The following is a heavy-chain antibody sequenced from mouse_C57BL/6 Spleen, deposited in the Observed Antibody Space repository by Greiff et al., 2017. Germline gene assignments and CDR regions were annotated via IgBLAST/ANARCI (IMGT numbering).Heavy chain of an antibody. CDR2: IYPRSGNT. V-gene: IGHV1-81*01. D-gene: IGHD5-1-1*01. J-gene: IGHJ3*01. CDR1: GYTFTSYG. Sequence: QVQLQQSGAELARPGASVKLSCKASGYTFTSYGISWVKQRTGQGLEWIGEIYPRSGNTYYNEKFKGKATLTADKSSSTAYMELRSLTSEDSAVYFCALIPTGAYWGQGTLVTVSA. CDR3: ALIPTGAY.